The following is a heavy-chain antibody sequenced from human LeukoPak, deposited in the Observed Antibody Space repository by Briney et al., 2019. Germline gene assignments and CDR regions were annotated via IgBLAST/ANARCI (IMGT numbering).Heavy chain of an antibody. D-gene: IGHD6-19*01. CDR1: GGSSSSSSYY. J-gene: IGHJ6*03. CDR2: IYYSGST. Sequence: PSETLSLTCTVSGGSSSSSSYYWGWIRQPPVKGLKWIGSIYYSGSTYYNPSLKSQVTISADTSKNQFSLKLSSVTAADTAVYYCASLYSSGWSGYYYYMDVWGKGTTVTVSS. V-gene: IGHV4-39*01. CDR3: ASLYSSGWSGYYYYMDV.